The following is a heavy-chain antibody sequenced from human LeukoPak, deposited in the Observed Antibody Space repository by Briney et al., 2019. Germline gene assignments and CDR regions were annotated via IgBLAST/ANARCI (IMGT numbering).Heavy chain of an antibody. V-gene: IGHV3-64D*06. Sequence: GGSLRLSCAASGFTFSSYGMHWVRQAPGKGLEYVSDTSSNGDTTHYADSVKGRFAISRDNSKNTVFLQMSSLRAEDTAVYYCVKGLIYSSDWYEVRSGLVEDYWGQGTLVTVSS. CDR2: TSSNGDTT. CDR3: VKGLIYSSDWYEVRSGLVEDY. D-gene: IGHD6-13*01. J-gene: IGHJ4*02. CDR1: GFTFSSYG.